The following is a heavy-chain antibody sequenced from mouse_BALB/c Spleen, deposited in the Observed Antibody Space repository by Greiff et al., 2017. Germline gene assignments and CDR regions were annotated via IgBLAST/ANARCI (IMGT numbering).Heavy chain of an antibody. Sequence: EVKVEESGGGLVKPGGSLKLSCAASGFTFSDYYMYWVRQTPEKRLEWVATISDGGSYTYYPDSVKGRFTISRDNAKNNLYLQMSSLKSEDTAMYYYARLQLGAGAMDYWGQGTSVTVSS. D-gene: IGHD3-1*01. V-gene: IGHV5-4*02. CDR2: ISDGGSYT. J-gene: IGHJ4*01. CDR3: ARLQLGAGAMDY. CDR1: GFTFSDYY.